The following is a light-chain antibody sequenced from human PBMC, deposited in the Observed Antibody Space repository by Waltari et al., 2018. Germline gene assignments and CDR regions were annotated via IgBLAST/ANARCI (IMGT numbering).Light chain of an antibody. J-gene: IGKJ2*01. CDR2: DAS. V-gene: IGKV3-15*01. CDR3: QQYHYWPPAYS. CDR1: QKVGNK. Sequence: EIVLTQSPATLSVSPGERVTLFCRASQKVGNKLAWYQQKPGQAPRLLISDASTRATCIPSRFSGSGSETEFTLTITSLQTDDFATYYCQQYHYWPPAYSFGQGTRLEIK.